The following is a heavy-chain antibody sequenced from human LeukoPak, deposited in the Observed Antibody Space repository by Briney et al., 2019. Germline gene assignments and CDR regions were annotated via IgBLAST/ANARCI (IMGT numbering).Heavy chain of an antibody. J-gene: IGHJ4*02. Sequence: PSEALSLTCTVSVGSLSSSSYYWGWLRQPPGGGLGWFGSIYYSGSTYYNPSLKGRVTISVDTSKNQLSLKMSTVTAADTAVYYCARLLIDSASCGGFDFWGQGTMVTVSS. CDR2: IYYSGST. CDR1: VGSLSSSSYY. D-gene: IGHD2-21*01. V-gene: IGHV4-39*01. CDR3: ARLLIDSASCGGFDF.